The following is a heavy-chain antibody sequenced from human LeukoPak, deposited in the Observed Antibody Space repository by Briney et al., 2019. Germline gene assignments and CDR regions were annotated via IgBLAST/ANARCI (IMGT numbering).Heavy chain of an antibody. J-gene: IGHJ6*02. Sequence: GSWVTVSRKGSGGAFSRYAIRWVRQAHAQGLEWVGGIILIFGIASYAQKFQGRVRLTADESTSTAYMKLSSLRSEDTAVYYCARGPLIMNQIYDILTGYYHYYYYYGMDVWGQGTTVTVSS. CDR2: IILIFGIA. CDR3: ARGPLIMNQIYDILTGYYHYYYYYGMDV. V-gene: IGHV1-69*01. CDR1: GGAFSRYA. D-gene: IGHD3-9*01.